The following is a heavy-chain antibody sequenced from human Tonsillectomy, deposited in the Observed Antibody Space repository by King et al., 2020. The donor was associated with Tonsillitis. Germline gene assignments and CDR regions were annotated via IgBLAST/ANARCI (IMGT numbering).Heavy chain of an antibody. CDR3: ARAIWSADIWTGYFDY. D-gene: IGHD3-9*01. CDR1: RFSFSSYA. CDR2: ISYDGTKK. J-gene: IGHJ4*02. Sequence: VQLVESGGGVVQPGRSLRLSCAASRFSFSSYAMNWVRQAPGKGLEWVAVISYDGTKKHYADSVKGRFTISRDNSKNTLYLQMSSLRPEDTVVYYCARAIWSADIWTGYFDYWGQGTPVTVSS. V-gene: IGHV3-30*15.